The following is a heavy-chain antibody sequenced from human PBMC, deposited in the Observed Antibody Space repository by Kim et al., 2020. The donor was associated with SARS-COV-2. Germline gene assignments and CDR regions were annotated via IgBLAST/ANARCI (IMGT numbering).Heavy chain of an antibody. CDR3: VQPRSGY. CDR2: IKQDGSGT. CDR1: GFSFSSQW. J-gene: IGHJ4*02. V-gene: IGHV3-74*01. D-gene: IGHD3-10*01. Sequence: GGSLRLSCVASGFSFSSQWMHWVRQVPGKGLAWVSRIKQDGSGTIYADSVMGRFTISRDNAKNTVYLQMNSLRVEDTAIYYCVQPRSGYWGTGTLDTVSS.